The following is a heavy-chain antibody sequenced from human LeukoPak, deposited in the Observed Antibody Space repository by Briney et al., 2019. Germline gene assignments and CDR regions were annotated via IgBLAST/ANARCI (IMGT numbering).Heavy chain of an antibody. CDR2: IYYSGST. Sequence: SETLSLTCTVSGGSISSSSYYWGWIRQPPGKGLERIGSIYYSGSTYYNPSLKSRVTISVDTSKIQFSLKLSSMTAADTAVYYCARPYYDSSGYYYPRTDDAFDIWGQGTMVTVSS. V-gene: IGHV4-39*01. CDR1: GGSISSSSYY. CDR3: ARPYYDSSGYYYPRTDDAFDI. J-gene: IGHJ3*02. D-gene: IGHD3-22*01.